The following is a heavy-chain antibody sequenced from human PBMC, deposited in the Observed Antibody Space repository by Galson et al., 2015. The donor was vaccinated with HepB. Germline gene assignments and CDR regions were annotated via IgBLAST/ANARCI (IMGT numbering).Heavy chain of an antibody. D-gene: IGHD5-18*01. CDR1: GFAFGIHS. CDR2: ITGEGTST. CDR3: AEGYGLFDP. J-gene: IGHJ5*02. V-gene: IGHV3-23*03. Sequence: SLRLSCAASGFAFGIHSMNWVRQAPGKGLEWVSRITGEGTSTSYADSVEGRFTVSKDNSNNMLYLEMNSLRAEDSGLYFCAEGYGLFDPWGQGTLVTVSS.